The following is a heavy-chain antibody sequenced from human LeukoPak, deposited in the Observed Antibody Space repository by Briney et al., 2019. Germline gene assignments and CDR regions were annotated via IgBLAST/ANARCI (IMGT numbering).Heavy chain of an antibody. D-gene: IGHD3-9*01. CDR1: GFTFSSYS. CDR2: ISSSSSYI. Sequence: PGGSLRLSCAASGFTFSSYSMNWVRQAPGKGLEGVSSISSSSSYIYYADSVKGRFTISRDNAKNSLYLQMNSLRAEDTAVYYCARRRDISTGYLFDYWGQGTLVTVSS. J-gene: IGHJ4*02. CDR3: ARRRDISTGYLFDY. V-gene: IGHV3-21*01.